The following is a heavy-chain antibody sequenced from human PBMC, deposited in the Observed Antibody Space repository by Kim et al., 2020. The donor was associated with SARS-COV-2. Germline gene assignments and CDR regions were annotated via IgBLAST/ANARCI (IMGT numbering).Heavy chain of an antibody. J-gene: IGHJ4*02. Sequence: GGSLRLSCAASGFTFSSYAMSWVRQAPGKGLEWVSAISGSGGSTYYSDSVKGRFTISRDNSKNTLYLQMNSLRAEDTAVYYCAKGIQLWPRSGPEWHYWGQGTLVTVSS. D-gene: IGHD5-18*01. CDR3: AKGIQLWPRSGPEWHY. CDR1: GFTFSSYA. V-gene: IGHV3-23*01. CDR2: ISGSGGST.